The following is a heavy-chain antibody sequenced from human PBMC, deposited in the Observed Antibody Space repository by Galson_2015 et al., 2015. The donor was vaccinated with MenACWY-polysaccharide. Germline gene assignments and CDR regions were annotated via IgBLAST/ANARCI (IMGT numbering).Heavy chain of an antibody. J-gene: IGHJ5*02. CDR2: IYYSGST. D-gene: IGHD2-2*01. CDR1: GGSISSSSYY. CDR3: ARPKPGYCSSTSCSPVRFDP. Sequence: ETLSLTCTVSGGSISSSSYYWGWIRQPPGKGLEWIGSIYYSGSTYYNPSLKSRVTLPVDTSKNQFSLKLSSVTAADTAVYYCARPKPGYCSSTSCSPVRFDPWGQGTLVTVSS. V-gene: IGHV4-39*01.